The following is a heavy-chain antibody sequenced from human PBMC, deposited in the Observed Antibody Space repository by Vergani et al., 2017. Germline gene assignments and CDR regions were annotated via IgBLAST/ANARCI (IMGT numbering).Heavy chain of an antibody. CDR1: GDSVISSGDYY. V-gene: IGHV4-30-4*01. CDR3: ASQILGYCSSTSCPFDY. Sequence: QVQLQESGPGLVKPSETLSLTCTVSGDSVISSGDYYWSWIRQPPGKGLEWIGYIYYSGSTYYNPSLKSRVTISVDTSKNQFSLKLSSVTAADTAVYYCASQILGYCSSTSCPFDYWGQGTLVTVSS. D-gene: IGHD2-2*01. CDR2: IYYSGST. J-gene: IGHJ4*02.